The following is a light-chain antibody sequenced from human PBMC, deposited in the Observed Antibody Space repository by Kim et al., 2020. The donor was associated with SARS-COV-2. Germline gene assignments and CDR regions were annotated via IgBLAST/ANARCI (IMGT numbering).Light chain of an antibody. Sequence: DIQMTQSPSSLSASVGDRGTITCQASQDISNYLNWYQQKPGKAPKLLIYDASNLETGVPSRFSGSGSGTDFTFTISTLQPEDIATYYCQQYDILPLTFGGGTKVDIK. V-gene: IGKV1-33*01. J-gene: IGKJ4*01. CDR2: DAS. CDR3: QQYDILPLT. CDR1: QDISNY.